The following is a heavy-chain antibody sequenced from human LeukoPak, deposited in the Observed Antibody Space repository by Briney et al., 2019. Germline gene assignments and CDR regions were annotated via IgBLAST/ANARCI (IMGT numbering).Heavy chain of an antibody. V-gene: IGHV3-23*01. Sequence: GGSLRLSCAASGFTFSSYAMSWVRQAPGKGLEWVSAISGSGGSTYYADSVKGRFTISRDNSKNTLYLQMNSLRAEDTAVYYCAKDLRQSRSIAAAGTFGMDVWGQGTTVTVSS. J-gene: IGHJ6*02. CDR1: GFTFSSYA. CDR2: ISGSGGST. CDR3: AKDLRQSRSIAAAGTFGMDV. D-gene: IGHD6-13*01.